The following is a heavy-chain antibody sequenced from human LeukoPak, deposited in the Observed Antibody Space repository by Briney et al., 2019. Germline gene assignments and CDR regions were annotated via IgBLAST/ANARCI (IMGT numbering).Heavy chain of an antibody. D-gene: IGHD3-22*01. CDR3: ARGPYYDSSKISAFDI. V-gene: IGHV4-30-2*01. J-gene: IGHJ3*02. Sequence: PSETLSLTCTVSGGSISSGGYYWSWIRQPPGKGLEWIGYIYHSGSTYYNPSLRSRVTMSVDTSKNQFSLKLTSVTAADTAVYYCARGPYYDSSKISAFDIWGQGTMVTVSS. CDR2: IYHSGST. CDR1: GGSISSGGYY.